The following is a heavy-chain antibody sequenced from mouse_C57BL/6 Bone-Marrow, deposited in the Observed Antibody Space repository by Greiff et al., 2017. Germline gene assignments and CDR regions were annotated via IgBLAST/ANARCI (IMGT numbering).Heavy chain of an antibody. D-gene: IGHD1-1*01. V-gene: IGHV7-3*02. Sequence: EVKLQESGGGLVQPGGSLRLSCATSGFTFTDYYMSWVRQPPGKALEWLGFIRNKANGYTTEYSASVKGRFTISRDNSQSILYLQMNTLRAEDSATYYCAREGVTTVVDWYFDVWGAGTTVTVSS. J-gene: IGHJ1*01. CDR3: AREGVTTVVDWYFDV. CDR2: IRNKANGYTT. CDR1: GFTFTDYY.